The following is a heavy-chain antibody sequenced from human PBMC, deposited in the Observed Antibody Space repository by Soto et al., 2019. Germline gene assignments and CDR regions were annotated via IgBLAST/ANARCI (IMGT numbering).Heavy chain of an antibody. CDR3: ARVPVEMATIGYYYSYGGDV. D-gene: IGHD5-12*01. Sequence: PSETPALTCTVSRDSATSAPHYRSWNHQTPRKGLEYIGYFFYSENTNYHPSLKSRVTISVDTSKNQFSLKLSSVTAADTPLYYCARVPVEMATIGYYYSYGGDVWGQGTTVP. CDR1: RDSATSAPHY. J-gene: IGHJ6*02. CDR2: FFYSENT. V-gene: IGHV4-61*01.